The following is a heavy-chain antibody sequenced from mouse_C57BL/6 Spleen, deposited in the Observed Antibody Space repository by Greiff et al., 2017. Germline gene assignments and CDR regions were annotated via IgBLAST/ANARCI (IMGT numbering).Heavy chain of an antibody. CDR2: ISYSGST. CDR1: GYSITSGYD. J-gene: IGHJ2*01. Sequence: EVQLQESGPGMVKPSQSLFLTCTVTGYSITSGYDWHWIRHFPGNKLEWMGYISYSGSTNYNPSLKSRISITQDTSKNHFFLKLNSVTAEDTATYYCARGEVPTIGYFDYWGQGTTLTVSS. D-gene: IGHD2-10*01. V-gene: IGHV3-1*01. CDR3: ARGEVPTIGYFDY.